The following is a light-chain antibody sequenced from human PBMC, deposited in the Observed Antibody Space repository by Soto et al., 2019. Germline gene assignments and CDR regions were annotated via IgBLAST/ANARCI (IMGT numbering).Light chain of an antibody. Sequence: DVQVTQSPSSLSASVGDRVTITCRASQAIRNDLGWYQQKPGKAPKLLIYDASSLKSGVPSRFSGSESGTEFTLTISSLQPDDFGTYYCQQYNSNPYSFGQGTKVDIK. CDR1: QAIRND. V-gene: IGKV1-17*01. J-gene: IGKJ2*03. CDR2: DAS. CDR3: QQYNSNPYS.